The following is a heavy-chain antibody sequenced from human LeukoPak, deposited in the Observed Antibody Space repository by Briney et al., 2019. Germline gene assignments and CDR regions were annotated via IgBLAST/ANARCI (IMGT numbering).Heavy chain of an antibody. CDR1: GYSFTSYW. V-gene: IGHV5-51*01. CDR2: IYPGDSDP. D-gene: IGHD2-15*01. Sequence: GESLKISCKGSGYSFTSYWIGWVRQMPRKGLEWMGVIYPGDSDPRYSPPFQGQVTISAHKSISSAYLQWSSLKASDTAMYYCARSGYCSGGSCYPDYWGQGTLVTVSS. CDR3: ARSGYCSGGSCYPDY. J-gene: IGHJ4*02.